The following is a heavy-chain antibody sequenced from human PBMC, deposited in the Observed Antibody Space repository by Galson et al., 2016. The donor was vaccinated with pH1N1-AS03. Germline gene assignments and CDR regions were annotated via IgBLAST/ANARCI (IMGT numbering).Heavy chain of an antibody. CDR2: IDPSGGGT. Sequence: SVKVSCKASGYTFTRYYMHWVRQAPGQGLEWMGVIDPSGGGTTYAQKFHGRVTMTRDTSTTTAHMELSSLRSEDTAIYYCVAYGSGTQAYFDYWGQGTLVNVSS. CDR3: VAYGSGTQAYFDY. D-gene: IGHD3-10*01. CDR1: GYTFTRYY. J-gene: IGHJ4*02. V-gene: IGHV1-46*01.